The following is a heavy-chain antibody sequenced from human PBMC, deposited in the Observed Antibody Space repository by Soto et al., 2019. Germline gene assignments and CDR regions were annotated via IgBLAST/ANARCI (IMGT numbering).Heavy chain of an antibody. D-gene: IGHD6-13*01. CDR3: AGLPPDSSSWYLSLGEGWFDP. V-gene: IGHV4-59*08. Sequence: SETLSLTCTVSGGSISSYYWSWIRQPPGKGLEWIGYIYYSGSTNYNPSLKSRVTISVDTSKNQFSLKLSSVTAADTAVYYCAGLPPDSSSWYLSLGEGWFDPWGQGTLLTVS. CDR2: IYYSGST. J-gene: IGHJ5*02. CDR1: GGSISSYY.